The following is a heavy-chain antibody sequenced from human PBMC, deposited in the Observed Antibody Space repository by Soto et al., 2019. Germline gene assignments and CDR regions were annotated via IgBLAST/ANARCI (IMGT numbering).Heavy chain of an antibody. CDR3: ARGLYCGGGCYSHFDY. CDR2: IIPIFGTT. J-gene: IGHJ4*02. D-gene: IGHD2-21*02. CDR1: GGTFSNYP. Sequence: VQLVQSGAEVKKPGSSVKVSCKASGGTFSNYPFIWVRQAPGQGLDWMGGIIPIFGTTDYGQRFQGRVTIYADESTNTDYMELSSLRSDDTAVYYCARGLYCGGGCYSHFDYWGQGTLVTVSS. V-gene: IGHV1-69*01.